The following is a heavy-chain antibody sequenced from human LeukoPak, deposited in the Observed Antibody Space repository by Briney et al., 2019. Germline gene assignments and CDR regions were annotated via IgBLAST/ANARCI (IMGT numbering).Heavy chain of an antibody. CDR1: GGTFISYA. CDR2: IIPIFGTA. V-gene: IGHV1-69*13. J-gene: IGHJ4*02. CDR3: ARDPLRGGSGYRAFDY. Sequence: SVKVSCKASGGTFISYAFSWVRQAPGQGLEWMGGIIPIFGTANYAQKFQGRVTITADESTSTAYMELSSLRSEDTAVYYCARDPLRGGSGYRAFDYWGQGTLVTVSS. D-gene: IGHD3-3*01.